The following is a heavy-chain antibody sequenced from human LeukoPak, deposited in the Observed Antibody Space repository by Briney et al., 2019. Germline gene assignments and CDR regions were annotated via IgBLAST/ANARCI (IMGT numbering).Heavy chain of an antibody. Sequence: GGSLRLSCAASGFTFSKCAMNWVRQAPGKGLEWVSYISSSSSNIHYADSVKGRFTISRDNAKNSLYLQMSSLRAEDTAVYYCARDLSYGSSWYYYFDYWGQGTLVTVSS. V-gene: IGHV3-48*01. CDR1: GFTFSKCA. D-gene: IGHD6-13*01. CDR3: ARDLSYGSSWYYYFDY. J-gene: IGHJ4*02. CDR2: ISSSSSNI.